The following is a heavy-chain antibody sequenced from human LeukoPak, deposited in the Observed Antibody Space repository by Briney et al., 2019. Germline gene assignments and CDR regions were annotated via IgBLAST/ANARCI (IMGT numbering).Heavy chain of an antibody. CDR2: ISSSGSTI. Sequence: GGSLRLSCAASGFTFSSYWMLWVRQAPGKGLEWVSYISSSGSTIYYADSVKGRFTISRDNAKNSLYLQMNSLRAEDTAVYYCARRPYYYDSSGYYPAPDAFDIWGQGTMVTVSS. CDR3: ARRPYYYDSSGYYPAPDAFDI. CDR1: GFTFSSYW. V-gene: IGHV3-48*03. J-gene: IGHJ3*02. D-gene: IGHD3-22*01.